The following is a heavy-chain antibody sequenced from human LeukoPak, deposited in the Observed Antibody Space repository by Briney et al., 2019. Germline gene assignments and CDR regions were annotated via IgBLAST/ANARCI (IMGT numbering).Heavy chain of an antibody. CDR3: ARGQSLGSYNWFDP. CDR2: INHSGRT. CDR1: GASFSDYY. Sequence: SETLSLTCGVYGASFSDYYWSWIRQPPGKGLEWIGEINHSGRTNYNPSPKSRVTISLDTSKNQFSLKLSSVTAADTAVYHCARGQSLGSYNWFDPWGRGTLVTVPS. V-gene: IGHV4-34*01. J-gene: IGHJ5*02. D-gene: IGHD6-19*01.